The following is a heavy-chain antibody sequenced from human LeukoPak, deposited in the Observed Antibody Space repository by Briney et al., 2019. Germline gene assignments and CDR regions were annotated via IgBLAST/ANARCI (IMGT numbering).Heavy chain of an antibody. J-gene: IGHJ4*02. D-gene: IGHD6-19*01. CDR3: ARSLRVAVAANY. CDR2: IKQDGSEK. Sequence: PGGSLRLSCAASGFTFSSYWMSWVRQAPGKGLEWVANIKQDGSEKYYVDSLKGRFTISRDNAKNLLYLQMNSLTAEDTAIYYCARSLRVAVAANYWGQGTLVTVSS. V-gene: IGHV3-7*01. CDR1: GFTFSSYW.